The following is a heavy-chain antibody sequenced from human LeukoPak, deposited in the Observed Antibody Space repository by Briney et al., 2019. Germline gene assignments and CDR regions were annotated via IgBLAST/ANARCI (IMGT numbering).Heavy chain of an antibody. J-gene: IGHJ4*02. CDR1: GFSFSIYE. D-gene: IGHD6-6*01. V-gene: IGHV3-48*03. CDR3: ARMRPDLDY. CDR2: ISSSGSTI. Sequence: GGSLRLSCEGSGFSFSIYEMNWVRQAPGKGLEWVSYISSSGSTIYYADSVKGRFTISRDNAKNSLYLQMNSLRVEDTAVYYCARMRPDLDYWGQGTLVTVSS.